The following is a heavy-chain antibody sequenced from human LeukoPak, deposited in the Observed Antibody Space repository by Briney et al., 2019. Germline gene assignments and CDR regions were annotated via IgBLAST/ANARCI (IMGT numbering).Heavy chain of an antibody. Sequence: GRSLRLSCAASGFTLSSYAMHWVRQAPGKGLEWVALISYDKSNKYYADSVKGRFTISRDNSKNTLFVQMNSLRTEDTAVYYCARSGVQWQWLLTYDAFDIWGQGTMVTVSS. D-gene: IGHD6-19*01. CDR3: ARSGVQWQWLLTYDAFDI. CDR2: ISYDKSNK. CDR1: GFTLSSYA. V-gene: IGHV3-30-3*01. J-gene: IGHJ3*02.